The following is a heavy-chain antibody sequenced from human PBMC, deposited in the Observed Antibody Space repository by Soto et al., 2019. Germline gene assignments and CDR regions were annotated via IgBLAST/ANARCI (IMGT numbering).Heavy chain of an antibody. V-gene: IGHV3-23*01. D-gene: IGHD2-15*01. Sequence: PGGSLRLSCAASGFTFSSYAMSWVRQAPGKGLEWVSAISGSGGSTYYADSVKGRFTISRDNSKNTLYLQMNSLRAEDTAVYYCAKVRVDIVVEPKWFDPWGQGTLVTVSS. CDR2: ISGSGGST. CDR1: GFTFSSYA. CDR3: AKVRVDIVVEPKWFDP. J-gene: IGHJ5*02.